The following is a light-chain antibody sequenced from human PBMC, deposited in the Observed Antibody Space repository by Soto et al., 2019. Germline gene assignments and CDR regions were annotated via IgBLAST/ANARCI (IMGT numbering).Light chain of an antibody. CDR2: KAS. J-gene: IGKJ1*01. Sequence: DIQMTQSPSSLSASVGDRVTITWRASQSISSWLAWYQQKPGKAPKLLIYKASSLESGVPSRFSGSGSGTEFTLTISSLQPDDFATYYCQQYISFSSFGQGTKVDIK. CDR3: QQYISFSS. V-gene: IGKV1-5*03. CDR1: QSISSW.